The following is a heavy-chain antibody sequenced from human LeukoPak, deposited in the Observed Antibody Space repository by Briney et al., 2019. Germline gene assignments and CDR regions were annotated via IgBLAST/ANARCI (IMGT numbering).Heavy chain of an antibody. CDR2: INTVASYI. V-gene: IGHV3-21*06. CDR3: ARLRRNSDKSGFYYYYDY. Sequence: PGGPLRLSCAASGLTFSSFSFNLVRQGPGKGLELVSSINTVASYIYYADSVKGRFTISRDNAKNSLYLQMNSLRAEDTGVYYCARLRRNSDKSGFYYYYDYWGQGTLVTVSS. D-gene: IGHD3-22*01. J-gene: IGHJ4*02. CDR1: GLTFSSFS.